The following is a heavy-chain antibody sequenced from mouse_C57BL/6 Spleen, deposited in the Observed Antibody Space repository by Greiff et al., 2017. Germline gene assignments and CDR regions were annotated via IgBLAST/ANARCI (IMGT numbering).Heavy chain of an antibody. CDR3: AREGKEDAMDY. J-gene: IGHJ4*01. CDR1: GYAFSSSW. CDR2: IYPGDGAT. Sequence: QVQLKQSGPELVKPGASVKISCTASGYAFSSSWMNWVKQRPGKGLEWIGRIYPGDGATNYNGKFKGKATLTADKSSSTAYMQLSSLTSEDSAVYFCAREGKEDAMDYWGQGTSVTVSS. V-gene: IGHV1-82*01. D-gene: IGHD1-3*01.